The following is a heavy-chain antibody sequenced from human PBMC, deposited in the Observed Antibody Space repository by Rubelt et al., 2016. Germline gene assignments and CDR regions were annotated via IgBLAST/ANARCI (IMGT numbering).Heavy chain of an antibody. CDR3: ARDLYKGPRWLVAY. J-gene: IGHJ4*02. CDR1: GSTFTGYY. V-gene: IGHV1-2*02. CDR2: INPNGGGT. D-gene: IGHD6-19*01. Sequence: QVQLVQSGAEVKKPGASVKVSCKASGSTFTGYYMHWVRQAPGQGLEWMGWINPNGGGTNYAGKCQGRVTTTRSTSISTAYMELSRRRSDDTAVDYCARDLYKGPRWLVAYWGQGTLVTVSS.